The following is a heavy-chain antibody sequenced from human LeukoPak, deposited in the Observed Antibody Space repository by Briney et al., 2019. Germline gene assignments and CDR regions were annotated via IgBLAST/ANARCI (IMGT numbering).Heavy chain of an antibody. J-gene: IGHJ1*01. D-gene: IGHD2-15*01. CDR2: IYTSGST. CDR3: ASAEYSYCSGGSCHPGHFQH. CDR1: GGSISSGSYY. V-gene: IGHV4-61*02. Sequence: SQTVSLTCTVSGGSISSGSYYWSWVRQPAGKGLEWIGRIYTSGSTNYNPSLKSRVTISVDTSKNQFSLKLSSVTAADTAVYYCASAEYSYCSGGSCHPGHFQHWGQGTLVTVSS.